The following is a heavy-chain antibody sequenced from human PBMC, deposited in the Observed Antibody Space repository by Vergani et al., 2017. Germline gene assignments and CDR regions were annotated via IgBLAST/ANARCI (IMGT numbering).Heavy chain of an antibody. Sequence: QVQLQESGPGLVKPSQTLSLTCTVSGGSISSGGYYWSWIRQHPGKGLEWIGYIYYSGSTYYNPSLRSRVTISVDTSKNQFPLKLSPVAAADTAVYYCATSTGTTPIKSWGQGTLVTVSS. J-gene: IGHJ4*02. D-gene: IGHD1-1*01. CDR1: GGSISSGGYY. CDR2: IYYSGST. V-gene: IGHV4-31*03. CDR3: ATSTGTTPIKS.